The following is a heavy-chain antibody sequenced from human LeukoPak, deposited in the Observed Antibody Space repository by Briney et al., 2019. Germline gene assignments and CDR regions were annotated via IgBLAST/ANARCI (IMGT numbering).Heavy chain of an antibody. CDR3: ARLGAAGLRYFDY. CDR2: IYYSGST. V-gene: IGHV4-39*01. Sequence: SETLPLTCTVSGGSTSSSSYYWGWIRQPPGKGLEWIVSIYYSGSTYYNPPLKSRVTISVDTSKNQVSLKLTSVTAADTAVYYCARLGAAGLRYFDYWGQGTLVTVSS. D-gene: IGHD3-10*01. J-gene: IGHJ4*02. CDR1: GGSTSSSSYY.